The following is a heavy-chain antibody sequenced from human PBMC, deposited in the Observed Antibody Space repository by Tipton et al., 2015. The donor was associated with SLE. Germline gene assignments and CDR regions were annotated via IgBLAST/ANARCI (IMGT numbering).Heavy chain of an antibody. Sequence: SLRLSCATSGFSFSDYYMGWMRHAPGKGLEWVSFVSAGHTTYYADSVKGRFTISRDNVKNSLDLQMNSLRGDDTAVYYCAKAVVGRNYHYGMDVWGQGTTVNVSS. D-gene: IGHD2-21*01. CDR3: AKAVVGRNYHYGMDV. J-gene: IGHJ6*02. CDR1: GFSFSDYY. V-gene: IGHV3-11*04. CDR2: VSAGHTT.